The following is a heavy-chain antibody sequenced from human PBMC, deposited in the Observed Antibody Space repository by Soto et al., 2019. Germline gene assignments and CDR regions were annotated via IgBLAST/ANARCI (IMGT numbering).Heavy chain of an antibody. J-gene: IGHJ6*02. CDR1: GGTFSSYA. D-gene: IGHD3-10*01. CDR3: ARDLRGYYGSGSSSYGMDV. V-gene: IGHV1-69*01. Sequence: QVQLVQSGAEVKKPGSSVKVSCKASGGTFSSYALSWVRQAPGQGLEWMGGIIPIFGTANYAQKFQGRVTITADESTSTAYMELSSLRSEDTAVYYCARDLRGYYGSGSSSYGMDVWGQGTTVTVSS. CDR2: IIPIFGTA.